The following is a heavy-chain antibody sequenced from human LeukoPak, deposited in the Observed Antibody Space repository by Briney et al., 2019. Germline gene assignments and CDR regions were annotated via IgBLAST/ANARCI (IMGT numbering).Heavy chain of an antibody. D-gene: IGHD2-21*02. V-gene: IGHV1-18*01. Sequence: ASVKVSCKASGYTFTSYGISGVRHAPGQGLGWRGWISAYNGNTNYAQELQGRVTMTTDTSTSTAYMELRSLRSDDTAVYYCARDLEMYCGGDCYPDDWGQGTMVTVSS. CDR3: ARDLEMYCGGDCYPDD. CDR2: ISAYNGNT. J-gene: IGHJ1*01. CDR1: GYTFTSYG.